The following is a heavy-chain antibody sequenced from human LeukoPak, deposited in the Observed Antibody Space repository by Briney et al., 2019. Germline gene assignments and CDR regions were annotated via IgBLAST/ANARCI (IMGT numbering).Heavy chain of an antibody. CDR3: ARVPRYNNWFDP. CDR1: GGSISSGGYY. CDR2: IYYSGST. J-gene: IGHJ5*02. V-gene: IGHV4-61*08. Sequence: SETLSLTCTVSGGSISSGGYYWSWIRQPPGKGLEWIGYIYYSGSTNYNPSLKSRVTISVDTSKNQFSLKLSSATAADTAVYYCARVPRYNNWFDPWGQGTLVTVSS. D-gene: IGHD5-12*01.